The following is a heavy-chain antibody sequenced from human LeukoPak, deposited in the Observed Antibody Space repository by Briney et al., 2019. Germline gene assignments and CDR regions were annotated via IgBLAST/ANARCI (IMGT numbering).Heavy chain of an antibody. CDR2: IRYDGSNK. CDR3: AKDLGITMIVVDGLDY. J-gene: IGHJ4*02. D-gene: IGHD3-22*01. CDR1: GFTFSSYG. Sequence: PGGSLRLSCAASGFTFSSYGMHWVRQAPGKGLEWVAFIRYDGSNKYYADSVKGRFTISRDNSKNTLYLQMNSLRAEDTAVYYCAKDLGITMIVVDGLDYWGQGTLVTVSS. V-gene: IGHV3-30*02.